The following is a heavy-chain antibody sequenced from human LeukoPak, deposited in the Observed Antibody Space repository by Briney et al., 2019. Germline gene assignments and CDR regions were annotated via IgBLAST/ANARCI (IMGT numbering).Heavy chain of an antibody. CDR1: GGSISSYY. V-gene: IGHV4-59*01. D-gene: IGHD6-13*01. CDR3: ARGGYSSSWTTGYYFDY. Sequence: SETLSPTCTVSGGSISSYYWSWIRQPPGKGLEWIGYIYYSGSTNYNPSLKSRVTISVDTSKNQFSLKLSSVTAADTAVYYCARGGYSSSWTTGYYFDYWGQGTLVTVSS. J-gene: IGHJ4*02. CDR2: IYYSGST.